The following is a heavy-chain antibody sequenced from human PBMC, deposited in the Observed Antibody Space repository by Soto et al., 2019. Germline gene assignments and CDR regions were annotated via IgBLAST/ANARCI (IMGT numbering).Heavy chain of an antibody. Sequence: SETLSLTCSVYDGSLSGYFWTWIRQSPGRGLEWIGEINYSGTTNYNPFFKSLVTISIDTSKNQFSLKLTSVAAADASLYYCARGRDSSTWYFSHFYYYYYMDVWGKGTTVTVSS. CDR1: DGSLSGYF. CDR2: INYSGTT. D-gene: IGHD6-13*01. J-gene: IGHJ6*03. CDR3: ARGRDSSTWYFSHFYYYYYMDV. V-gene: IGHV4-34*01.